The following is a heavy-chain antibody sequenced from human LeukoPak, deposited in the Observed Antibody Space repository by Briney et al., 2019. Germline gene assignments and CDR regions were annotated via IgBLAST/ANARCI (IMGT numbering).Heavy chain of an antibody. Sequence: GGSLRLACAVSGFTFSSYAMHWVRQAPGKGLEWVAVISYDGSNKYYADSVKGRFTISRDNSKNTLYLQMISLRAEDAAVYYGAKDHCGGASCYYFDYWGQGTLVTVSS. CDR3: AKDHCGGASCYYFDY. V-gene: IGHV3-30-3*01. CDR1: GFTFSSYA. J-gene: IGHJ4*02. D-gene: IGHD2-15*01. CDR2: ISYDGSNK.